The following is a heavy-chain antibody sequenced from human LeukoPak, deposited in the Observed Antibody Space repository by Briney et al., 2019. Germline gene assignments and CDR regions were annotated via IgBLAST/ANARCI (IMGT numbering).Heavy chain of an antibody. V-gene: IGHV1-69*05. CDR2: IIPIFGTA. J-gene: IGHJ3*02. CDR1: GYTFTSYD. D-gene: IGHD5-18*01. CDR3: ARDNSFDAFDI. Sequence: SVKVSCKASGYTFTSYDINWVRQATGQGLEWMGGIIPIFGTANYAQKFQGRVTITTDESTSTAYMELSSLRSEDTAVYYCARDNSFDAFDIWGQGTMVTVSS.